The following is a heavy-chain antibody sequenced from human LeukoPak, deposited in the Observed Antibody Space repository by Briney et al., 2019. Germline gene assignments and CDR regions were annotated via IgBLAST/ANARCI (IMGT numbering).Heavy chain of an antibody. D-gene: IGHD6-13*01. CDR2: INPSGGST. V-gene: IGHV1-46*01. J-gene: IGHJ4*02. CDR1: GYTFTSYY. CDR3: ARDWEQQLIPYH. Sequence: ASVKVSCKASGYTFTSYYMHWMRQAPGQGLEWMGIINPSGGSTSYAQKFQGRVTMTRDTSTSTVYMELSSLRSEDTAVYYCARDWEQQLIPYHWGQGTLVTVSS.